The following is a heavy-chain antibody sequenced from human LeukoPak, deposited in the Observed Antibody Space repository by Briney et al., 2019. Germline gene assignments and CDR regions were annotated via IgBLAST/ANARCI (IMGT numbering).Heavy chain of an antibody. Sequence: QTGGSLRLSCAASGFTFSSYAMSWVRQAPGKGLEWVSSISASGGSTDYADSVKGRFTISRDNSKSTLYLQMNSLRAEDTAVYYCAKSATLNFDYWGQGTLVTVSS. CDR1: GFTFSSYA. V-gene: IGHV3-23*01. CDR3: AKSATLNFDY. J-gene: IGHJ4*02. CDR2: ISASGGST.